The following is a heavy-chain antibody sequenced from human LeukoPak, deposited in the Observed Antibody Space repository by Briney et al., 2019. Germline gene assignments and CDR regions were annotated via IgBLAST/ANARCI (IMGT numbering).Heavy chain of an antibody. V-gene: IGHV3-23*01. CDR1: GFTFSNYG. CDR3: ARAPTFSGWFDY. Sequence: GTLRLSCAASGFTFSNYGMSWVRQAPGKGLEWVSVISGSGGSTYHVDSVKGRFTISRDNSKNSLYLQMNSLRVEDTAVYYCARAPTFSGWFDYWGQGTLVTVSS. CDR2: ISGSGGST. D-gene: IGHD6-19*01. J-gene: IGHJ4*02.